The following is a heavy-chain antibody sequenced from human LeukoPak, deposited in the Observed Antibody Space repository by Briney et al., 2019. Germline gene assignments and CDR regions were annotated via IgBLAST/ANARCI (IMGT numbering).Heavy chain of an antibody. V-gene: IGHV3-48*03. CDR3: AREITPNSAYYNDAFDI. Sequence: PGGSLRLSCAASGFTFDDYAMHWVRQAPGKGLEWVSYISSSGSSKYYADSVKGRFTISRDNAKNSLYLQMNSLRAEDTAVYYCAREITPNSAYYNDAFDIWGQGTMVTVSS. CDR2: ISSSGSSK. CDR1: GFTFDDYA. D-gene: IGHD3-22*01. J-gene: IGHJ3*02.